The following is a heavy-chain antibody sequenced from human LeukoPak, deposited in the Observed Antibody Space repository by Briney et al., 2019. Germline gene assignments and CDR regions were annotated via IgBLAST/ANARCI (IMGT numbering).Heavy chain of an antibody. CDR2: INWNGGST. J-gene: IGHJ6*03. Sequence: PGGSLRLSCAAYGFTFDDYGMSWVRQAPGKGLEWVSGINWNGGSTGYADSVKGRFTISRDNAKNSLYLQMNSLRAEDTALYYCAKTVTTGYYYYMDVWGKGTTVTVSS. CDR3: AKTVTTGYYYYMDV. CDR1: GFTFDDYG. D-gene: IGHD4-17*01. V-gene: IGHV3-20*04.